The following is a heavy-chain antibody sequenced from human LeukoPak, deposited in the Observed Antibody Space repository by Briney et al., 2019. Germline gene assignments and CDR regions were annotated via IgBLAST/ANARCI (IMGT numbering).Heavy chain of an antibody. Sequence: GGSLRLSCAASRFTFSGYAMHWVRQAPGKGLEWVSVISYDGSNKYCADSVKGRFTISRDNSENTLYLQMSSLRAEDTAVYYCARAWMATIIDSWGQGTLVTASS. CDR1: RFTFSGYA. CDR3: ARAWMATIIDS. D-gene: IGHD5-24*01. CDR2: ISYDGSNK. J-gene: IGHJ4*02. V-gene: IGHV3-30-3*01.